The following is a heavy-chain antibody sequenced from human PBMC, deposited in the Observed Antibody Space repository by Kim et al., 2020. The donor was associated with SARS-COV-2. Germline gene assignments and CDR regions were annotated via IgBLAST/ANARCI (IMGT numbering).Heavy chain of an antibody. Sequence: GGSLRLSCAASGFTFSSYAMSWVRQAPGKGLEWVSAISGSGGSTYYADSVKGRFTISRDNSKNTLYLQMNSLRAEDTAVYYCAKGGGLLWFGELDYWGQGTLVTVSS. V-gene: IGHV3-23*01. CDR2: ISGSGGST. CDR3: AKGGGLLWFGELDY. D-gene: IGHD3-10*01. CDR1: GFTFSSYA. J-gene: IGHJ4*02.